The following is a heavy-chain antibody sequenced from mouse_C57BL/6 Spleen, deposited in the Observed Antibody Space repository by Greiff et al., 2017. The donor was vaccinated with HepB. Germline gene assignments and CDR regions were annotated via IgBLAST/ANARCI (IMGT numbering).Heavy chain of an antibody. Sequence: VQLQQPGAELVKPGASVKLSCKASGYTFTSYWMHWVKQRPGQGLEWIGMIHPNSGSTNYNEKFKSKATLTVDKSSSTAYMQLSSLTSEDSAVYYCARRDGYSGGYFDVWGTGTTVTVSS. CDR1: GYTFTSYW. J-gene: IGHJ1*03. CDR3: ARRDGYSGGYFDV. V-gene: IGHV1-64*01. D-gene: IGHD2-3*01. CDR2: IHPNSGST.